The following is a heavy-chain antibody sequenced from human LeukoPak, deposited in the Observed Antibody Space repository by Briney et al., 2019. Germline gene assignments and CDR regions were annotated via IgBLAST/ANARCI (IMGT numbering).Heavy chain of an antibody. D-gene: IGHD3-10*01. CDR1: GFSFSSYA. Sequence: GGSLRLSCAASGFSFSSYAMHWVRQAPGKGLEWVAVISYDGSKEYYTDSVKGRFTISRDNSKNTLYLEMNSPRNEDTAVYYCASADFYGSGSYCSGSCDYWGQGTLVTVSS. CDR2: ISYDGSKE. J-gene: IGHJ4*02. CDR3: ASADFYGSGSYCSGSCDY. V-gene: IGHV3-30*04.